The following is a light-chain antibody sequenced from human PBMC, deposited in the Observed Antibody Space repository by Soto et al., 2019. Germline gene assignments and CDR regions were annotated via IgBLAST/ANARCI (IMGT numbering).Light chain of an antibody. CDR3: QQDNNWPPMA. CDR2: GAS. CDR1: QSVSSN. Sequence: EIVMTQSPATLSVSPGERATLSCRASQSVSSNLAWYQQKPGQAPRLLIYGASTRATGIPARFSGSGSGTEFTITISSLQSEDFAVYYCQQDNNWPPMAFGQGTKVEIK. J-gene: IGKJ1*01. V-gene: IGKV3-15*01.